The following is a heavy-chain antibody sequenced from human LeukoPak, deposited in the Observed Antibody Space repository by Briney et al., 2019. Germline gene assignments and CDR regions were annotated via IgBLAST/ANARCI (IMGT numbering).Heavy chain of an antibody. J-gene: IGHJ4*02. CDR2: ISSSGSTI. CDR1: GFTFSSYS. Sequence: GGSLRLSCAVSGFTFSSYSMNWVRQAPGKGLEWVSSISSSGSTIYYADSVKGRFTISRDNAKNSLYLQMNSLRAEDTALYYCVRDDILTGYPTPFDYWGQGTLVTVSS. D-gene: IGHD3-9*01. V-gene: IGHV3-48*04. CDR3: VRDDILTGYPTPFDY.